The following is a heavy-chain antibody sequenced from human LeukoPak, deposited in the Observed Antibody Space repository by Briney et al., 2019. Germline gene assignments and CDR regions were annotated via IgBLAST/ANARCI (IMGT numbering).Heavy chain of an antibody. CDR1: GYTLTELS. CDR3: ATGFDGDYAFDY. V-gene: IGHV1-24*01. J-gene: IGHJ4*02. CDR2: FDPEAGET. D-gene: IGHD4-17*01. Sequence: ASVKVSCKVSGYTLTELSMHWVRQAPGKGLEWMGGFDPEAGETIYAQKFQGRVTMTEDTSTDTAYMELSSLRSEDTAVYYCATGFDGDYAFDYWGQGTLVTVSS.